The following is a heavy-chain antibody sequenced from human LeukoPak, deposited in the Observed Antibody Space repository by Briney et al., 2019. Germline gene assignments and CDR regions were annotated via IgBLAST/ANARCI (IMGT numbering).Heavy chain of an antibody. V-gene: IGHV3-23*01. D-gene: IGHD6-13*01. Sequence: PGGSLRLSCAASGFTFSSHAMSWVRQAPGKGLEWVSRIGLSGGTTYNEDCVKGRFTISRDNSKNTLYLQMNSLRGEDSAVYYCASWNYVDYWGQGTLVTVSS. CDR2: IGLSGGTT. CDR3: ASWNYVDY. J-gene: IGHJ4*02. CDR1: GFTFSSHA.